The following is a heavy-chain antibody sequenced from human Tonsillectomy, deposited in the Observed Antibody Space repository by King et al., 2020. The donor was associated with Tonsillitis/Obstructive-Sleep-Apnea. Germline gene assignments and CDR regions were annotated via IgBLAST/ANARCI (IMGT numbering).Heavy chain of an antibody. D-gene: IGHD1-26*01. CDR3: AKTAAGTTIGYYFDY. Sequence: QLVQSGGGVVQPGRSLRLSCAASGFTFSSYGMHWVRQAPGKGLEWVAVISYDGSNKYYADSVKGRFTISRDNSKNTLYLQMNSLRAEDTAVYYCAKTAAGTTIGYYFDYWGQGTLVTVSS. CDR2: ISYDGSNK. CDR1: GFTFSSYG. J-gene: IGHJ4*02. V-gene: IGHV3-30*18.